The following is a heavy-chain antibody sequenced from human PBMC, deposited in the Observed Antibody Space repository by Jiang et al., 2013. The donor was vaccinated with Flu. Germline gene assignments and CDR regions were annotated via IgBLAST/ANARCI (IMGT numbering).Heavy chain of an antibody. CDR2: IYPGDSDT. D-gene: IGHD3-9*01. CDR3: ARHGRNRDILTGYLEDGLGAGMDV. Sequence: GAEVKKPGESLKISCKGSGYSFTSYWIGWVRQMPGKGLEWMGIIYPGDSDTRYSPSFQGQVTISADKSISTAYLQWSSLKASDTAMYYCARHGRNRDILTGYLEDGLGAGMDVWGQGTTVTVSS. V-gene: IGHV5-51*01. J-gene: IGHJ6*02. CDR1: GYSFTSYW.